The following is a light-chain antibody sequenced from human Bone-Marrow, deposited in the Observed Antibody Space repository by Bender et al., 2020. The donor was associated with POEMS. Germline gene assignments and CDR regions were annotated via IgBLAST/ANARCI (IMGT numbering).Light chain of an antibody. CDR3: TSYTSSSTVV. J-gene: IGLJ2*01. CDR1: SSDVGGYNF. Sequence: QSALTQPASVSGSPGRSITISCTGTSSDVGGYNFVSWYQQHPGKAPRLIIFDVTIRPSGVSNRFSGSKSGNTASLTISGLQAEDEADYYCTSYTSSSTVVFGGGTKLTVL. V-gene: IGLV2-14*03. CDR2: DVT.